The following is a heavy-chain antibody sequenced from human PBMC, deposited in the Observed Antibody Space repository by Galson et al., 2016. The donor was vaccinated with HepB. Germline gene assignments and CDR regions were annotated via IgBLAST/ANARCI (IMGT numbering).Heavy chain of an antibody. V-gene: IGHV5-51*01. CDR2: IYPDDSDT. J-gene: IGHJ6*02. CDR1: GYSFNTYW. Sequence: QSGAEVKRPGESLKISCKGSGYSFNTYWIGWVRQMPGKGLEWMGIIYPDDSDTRYTPSVKGQVTISTDKSTSTSYLQWNSLKASDIAMYYCARLGGGVPPDMPHNHYAMDVWGQGTTVTVSS. CDR3: ARLGGGVPPDMPHNHYAMDV. D-gene: IGHD2-2*01.